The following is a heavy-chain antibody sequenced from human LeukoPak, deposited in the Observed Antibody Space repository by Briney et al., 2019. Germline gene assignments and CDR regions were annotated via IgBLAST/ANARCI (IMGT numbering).Heavy chain of an antibody. V-gene: IGHV4-38-2*01. CDR1: GYSISSGYY. D-gene: IGHD5-24*01. J-gene: IGHJ4*02. CDR2: IYHSGST. CDR3: ARGGLQPTV. Sequence: SETLSLTCAVSGYSISSGYYWGWTRQPAGKGLEWIGSIYHSGSTYYNPSLKSRVTISVDTSKNQFSLKLSSVTAADTAVYYCARGGLQPTVWGQGTLVTVSS.